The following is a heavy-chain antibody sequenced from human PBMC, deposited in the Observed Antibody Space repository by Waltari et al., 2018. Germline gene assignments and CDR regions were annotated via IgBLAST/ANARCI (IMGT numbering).Heavy chain of an antibody. Sequence: EVQLLASGGGQVSPGGSLRLSCGTSGFRFSTYAMTWVRQSTEKGLQWGSPISATADATYYAESVKGRFTGSRDQSKSTLYLQMNSRTFEDTAVYYCAKGGRDWGPHFDYWGQGIPVIVSS. CDR1: GFRFSTYA. CDR3: AKGGRDWGPHFDY. CDR2: ISATADAT. J-gene: IGHJ4*02. D-gene: IGHD7-27*01. V-gene: IGHV3-23*01.